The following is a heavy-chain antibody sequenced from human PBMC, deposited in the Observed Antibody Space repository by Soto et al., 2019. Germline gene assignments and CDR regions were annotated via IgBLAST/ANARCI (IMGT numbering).Heavy chain of an antibody. Sequence: GGSLRLSCAASGFAFGFYEMNWVRQAPGKGLEWISYISTGGDATYYADSVKGRFTISRGNARNSLYVQMNSLRAEDTAVYYCVRDGYGDPYYYYGMDVWGQGTTVTVSS. J-gene: IGHJ6*02. D-gene: IGHD4-17*01. CDR2: ISTGGDAT. CDR1: GFAFGFYE. CDR3: VRDGYGDPYYYYGMDV. V-gene: IGHV3-48*03.